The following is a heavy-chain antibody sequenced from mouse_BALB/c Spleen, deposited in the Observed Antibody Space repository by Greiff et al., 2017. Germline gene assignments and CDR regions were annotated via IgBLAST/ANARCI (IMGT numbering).Heavy chain of an antibody. CDR3: ARNYGYGFAY. V-gene: IGHV5-9-4*01. D-gene: IGHD1-2*01. Sequence: EVKLMESGGGLVKPGGSLKLSCAASGFTFSSYAMFWVRQSPEKRLEWVAEISSGGSYTYYPDTVTGRFTISRDNAKNTLYLEMSSLRSEDTAMYYCARNYGYGFAYWGQGTLVTVSA. CDR2: ISSGGSYT. CDR1: GFTFSSYA. J-gene: IGHJ3*01.